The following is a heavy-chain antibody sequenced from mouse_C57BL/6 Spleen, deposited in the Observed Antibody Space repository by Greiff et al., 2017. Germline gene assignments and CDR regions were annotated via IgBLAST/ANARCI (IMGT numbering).Heavy chain of an antibody. J-gene: IGHJ2*01. Sequence: EESGPGLVKPSQSLSLTCSVTGYSITSGYYWNWIRQFPGNKLEWMGYISYDGSNNYNPSLKNRISITRDTSKNQFFLKLNSVTTEDTATYYCASTVVAFDYWGQGTTLTVSS. V-gene: IGHV3-6*01. CDR3: ASTVVAFDY. D-gene: IGHD1-1*01. CDR1: GYSITSGYY. CDR2: ISYDGSN.